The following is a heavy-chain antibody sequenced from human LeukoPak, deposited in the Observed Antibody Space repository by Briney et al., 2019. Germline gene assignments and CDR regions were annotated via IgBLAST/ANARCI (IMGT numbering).Heavy chain of an antibody. CDR2: IKQDGSEK. Sequence: PGGSLRLSCAASGFTFSNYWMSWVRQAPGKGLEWVANIKQDGSEKYYVDSVKGRFIISRDNAKNSLYLQMNSLRAEDTAVYYCARHGWNFHSGTYYTFDPWGQGTLVTVSS. CDR1: GFTFSNYW. D-gene: IGHD3-10*01. V-gene: IGHV3-7*01. J-gene: IGHJ5*02. CDR3: ARHGWNFHSGTYYTFDP.